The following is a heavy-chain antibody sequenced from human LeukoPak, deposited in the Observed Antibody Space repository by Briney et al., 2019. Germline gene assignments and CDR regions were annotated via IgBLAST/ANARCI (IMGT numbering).Heavy chain of an antibody. CDR2: ISGSGGNT. J-gene: IGHJ4*02. CDR3: AKGYGIQLWPTSSDY. Sequence: GGSLRLSCAASGFTFSSYAMSWVRQAAGKGLEWVSAISGSGGNTYYTDSVKGRFTISRDNSKSTLYLQMNSLRAEDTAVYYCAKGYGIQLWPTSSDYWGQGTLVTVSS. CDR1: GFTFSSYA. D-gene: IGHD5-18*01. V-gene: IGHV3-23*01.